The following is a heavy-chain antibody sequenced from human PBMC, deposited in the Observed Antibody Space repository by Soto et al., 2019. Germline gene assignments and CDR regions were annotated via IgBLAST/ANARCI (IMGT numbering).Heavy chain of an antibody. CDR1: GGSISSYY. CDR2: IYYSGSA. J-gene: IGHJ4*02. V-gene: IGHV4-59*08. D-gene: IGHD4-17*01. CDR3: ARNYGGNVDY. Sequence: QVQLQESGPGLVRPSETLSLTCTVSGGSISSYYWSWIRQPPGKGLEWIGYIYYSGSANYNPSLKSRVPISGDTSKTQFSLKLSSATAADTAVYYCARNYGGNVDYWGQGTLVTVSS.